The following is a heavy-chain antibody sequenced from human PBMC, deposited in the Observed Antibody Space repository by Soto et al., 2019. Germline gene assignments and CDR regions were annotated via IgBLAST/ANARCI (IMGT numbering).Heavy chain of an antibody. CDR2: IIAIFGTA. CDR1: GGTFSSYA. CDR3: ARDDFCSGYTYHYYGMDF. D-gene: IGHD3-3*01. V-gene: IGHV1-69*01. J-gene: IGHJ6*02. Sequence: QVQLVQCGAEVKKPGSSVKVSSKASGGTFSSYAIIWVRHAAGQGLEWMGGIIAIFGTANYAQKFQGRVTITADERTSTAYMEMSSLRSEVTSVYYWARDDFCSGYTYHYYGMDFWGQGTTVTVSS.